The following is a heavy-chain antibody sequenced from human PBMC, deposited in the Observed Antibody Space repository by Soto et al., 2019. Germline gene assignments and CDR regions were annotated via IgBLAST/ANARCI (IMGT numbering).Heavy chain of an antibody. CDR3: ARDLGGYCSSTSCLDAFDI. CDR1: GFTFSDYY. D-gene: IGHD2-2*01. Sequence: QVQLVESGGGLVKSGGSLRLSCAASGFTFSDYYMSWIRQAPGKGLEWVSHISSGGSDKYHADSVKGRFTISRDNAKKSLYLQMNSLRAEDTAVYYCARDLGGYCSSTSCLDAFDICGQGTMVTVSS. J-gene: IGHJ3*02. V-gene: IGHV3-11*01. CDR2: ISSGGSDK.